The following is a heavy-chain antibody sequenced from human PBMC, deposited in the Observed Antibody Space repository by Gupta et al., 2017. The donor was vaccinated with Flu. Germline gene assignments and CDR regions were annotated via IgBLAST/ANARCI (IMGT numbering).Heavy chain of an antibody. CDR3: ARGEDDIVVLQGP. D-gene: IGHD2-15*01. V-gene: IGHV3-48*03. Sequence: EVQLVESGGRLEQPGGSLRLSCAASGFNFNRYEMNWVRQAPGKGLEWISYISSSGNTISYAESVEGRFTVSRDNGNKVLFLEMDRLRAEDTGVYYCARGEDDIVVLQGPWGQGTLVTVSS. J-gene: IGHJ5*02. CDR2: ISSSGNTI. CDR1: GFNFNRYE.